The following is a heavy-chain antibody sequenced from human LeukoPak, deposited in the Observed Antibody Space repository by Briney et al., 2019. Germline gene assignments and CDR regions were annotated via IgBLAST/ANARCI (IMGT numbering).Heavy chain of an antibody. D-gene: IGHD3-22*01. CDR1: GGSISSYY. Sequence: SETLSLTCTVSGGSISSYYWSWLRQPPGKGLEWIGYIYYSGSTNYNPSLKSRVTISVDTSKNQFSLKLSSVTAADTAVYYCAREGYYDSSGYYWFDHWGQGTLVTVSS. CDR2: IYYSGST. V-gene: IGHV4-59*01. CDR3: AREGYYDSSGYYWFDH. J-gene: IGHJ5*02.